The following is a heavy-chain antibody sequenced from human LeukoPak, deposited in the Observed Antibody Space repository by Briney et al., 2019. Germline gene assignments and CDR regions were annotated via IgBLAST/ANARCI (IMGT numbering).Heavy chain of an antibody. CDR3: ARADYTNPVDTAIVLAY. Sequence: SDPLSLTCYVSGDSISTSYYWGWIRQTPGKGLGWIVSLSHSGNTYYTSSLKSRVTISVDTSKNQYSLKLSSVTAADTAVYYCARADYTNPVDTAIVLAYWGEGTMVTVSS. CDR2: LSHSGNT. CDR1: GDSISTSYY. V-gene: IGHV4-38-2*02. J-gene: IGHJ4*02. D-gene: IGHD5-18*01.